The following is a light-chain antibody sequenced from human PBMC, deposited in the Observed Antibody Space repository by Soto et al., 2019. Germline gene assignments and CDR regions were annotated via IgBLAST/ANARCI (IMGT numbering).Light chain of an antibody. J-gene: IGKJ4*01. CDR3: QQSFSTPQT. Sequence: EIQMTQSPSSLSASVGDSVTITCRASQSINIYLSWYQQKPGKAPKLLINVASTLQGGVPSRFSGSGSGTDFTLAISSLQPEDSATYYCQQSFSTPQTFGGGTKVDIK. CDR2: VAS. CDR1: QSINIY. V-gene: IGKV1-39*01.